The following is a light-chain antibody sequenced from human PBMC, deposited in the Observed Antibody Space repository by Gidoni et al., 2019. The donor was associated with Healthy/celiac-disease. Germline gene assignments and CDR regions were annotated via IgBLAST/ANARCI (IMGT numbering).Light chain of an antibody. J-gene: IGKJ2*01. CDR2: LGS. CDR1: QSLLHSNGYNY. V-gene: IGKV2-28*01. CDR3: MQALQTPPYT. Sequence: DIVTNQSQLSLPVTPGEPATISCRSRQSLLHSNGYNYVDWYLQKPGHSPQLLIYLGSNRASGVPDRFSGSGSGTDFTLKISRVEAEDVGVYYCMQALQTPPYTFGQGTKLEIK.